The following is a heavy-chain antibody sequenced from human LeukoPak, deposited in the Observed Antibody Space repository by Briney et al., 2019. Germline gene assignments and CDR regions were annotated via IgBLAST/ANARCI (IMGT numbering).Heavy chain of an antibody. D-gene: IGHD2-2*02. CDR3: ARIGGIPLGSFDI. V-gene: IGHV4-59*07. Sequence: SDTLSLTYTVSGGHLSRYYWSWIRQPPGKRLEWIGYIYYSGSNNYNSALKSQVTISADTSKNQFSLELSSVTAADTAVYYCARIGGIPLGSFDIWGQGTMVTVSS. CDR2: IYYSGSN. J-gene: IGHJ3*02. CDR1: GGHLSRYY.